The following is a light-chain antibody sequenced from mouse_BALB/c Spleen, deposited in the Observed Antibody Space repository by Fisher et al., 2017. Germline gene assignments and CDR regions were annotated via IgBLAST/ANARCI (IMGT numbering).Light chain of an antibody. CDR3: HQWSSYRT. J-gene: IGKJ1*01. V-gene: IGKV4-80*01. CDR1: SSVSY. CDR2: STS. Sequence: IVITQTPAIMSASPGEKVTMTCSASSSVSYMHWYQQKSGTSPKLLIYSTSNLASGVPSRFSGSGSGTSYSLTINSMEAEDAADYYCHQWSSYRTFGGGTKLEIK.